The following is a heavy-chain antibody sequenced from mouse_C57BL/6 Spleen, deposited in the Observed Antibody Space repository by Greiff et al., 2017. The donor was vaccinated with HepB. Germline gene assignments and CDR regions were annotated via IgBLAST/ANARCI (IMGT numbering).Heavy chain of an antibody. CDR1: GYTFTDYE. D-gene: IGHD2-4*01. Sequence: VQLQQSGAELVRPGASVTLSCKASGYTFTDYEMHWVKQTPVHGLEWIGAIDPETGGTAYNQKFKGKAILTADKSSSTAYMELLSLTSEDSAVYYCTRPYYDYDWGQGTTLTVSS. CDR3: TRPYYDYD. J-gene: IGHJ2*01. V-gene: IGHV1-15*01. CDR2: IDPETGGT.